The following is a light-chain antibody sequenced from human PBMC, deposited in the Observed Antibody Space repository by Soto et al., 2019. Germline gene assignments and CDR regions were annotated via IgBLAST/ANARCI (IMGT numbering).Light chain of an antibody. J-gene: IGKJ1*01. V-gene: IGKV1-8*01. CDR2: AAS. CDR1: QSVSSNY. Sequence: TQSPGTLSLSPGERATLSCRASQSVSSNYLAWYQQKPGKAPKLLIYAASTLQSGVPSRFSGSGSGTDFTLTISCLQSEDFATYYCQQYYSYPWTFGQGTKVEIK. CDR3: QQYYSYPWT.